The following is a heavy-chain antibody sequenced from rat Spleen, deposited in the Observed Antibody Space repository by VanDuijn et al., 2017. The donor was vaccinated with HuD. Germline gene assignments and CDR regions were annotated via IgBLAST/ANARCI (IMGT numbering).Heavy chain of an antibody. CDR1: GFTFSNYD. V-gene: IGHV5-29*01. CDR2: ISNDGTTT. Sequence: EVQLVESGGGLVQPGRSLKLSCAASGFTFSNYDMAWVRQAPTKGLEWVATISNDGTTTFYRDSVKGRFTISRDNAKNTLYLQMDSLRSEDTATYYCTRLGYWGQGVMVTVSS. J-gene: IGHJ2*01. CDR3: TRLGY.